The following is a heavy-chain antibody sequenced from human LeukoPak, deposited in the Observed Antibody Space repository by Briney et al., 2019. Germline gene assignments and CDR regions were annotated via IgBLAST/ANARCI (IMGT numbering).Heavy chain of an antibody. V-gene: IGHV1-18*01. CDR2: ISAYNGNT. CDR1: GYTFTSYG. J-gene: IGHJ4*02. D-gene: IGHD3-10*01. CDR3: ARGKITMVRGVIPGFDY. Sequence: ASVKVSCKASGYTFTSYGISWVRQAPGQGHEWMGWISAYNGNTNYAQKLQGRVTMTTDTSTSTAYMELRSLRSDDTAVYYCARGKITMVRGVIPGFDYWGQGTLVTVSS.